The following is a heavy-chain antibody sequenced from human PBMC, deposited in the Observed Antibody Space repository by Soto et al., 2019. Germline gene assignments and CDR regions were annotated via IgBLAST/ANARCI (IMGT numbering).Heavy chain of an antibody. V-gene: IGHV1-18*04. Sequence: QLHLVQSGADAKKPGASVKVSCKASGYTFGTSTISWLRQAPGKGLEWMGWIKAYSGNTNYAPKLQGRVTMTTDTPTSTAYMELRSLTNDDTATYYCAIADYGDDDYWGQGTLVPVSS. CDR3: AIADYGDDDY. J-gene: IGHJ4*02. D-gene: IGHD4-17*01. CDR2: IKAYSGNT. CDR1: GYTFGTST.